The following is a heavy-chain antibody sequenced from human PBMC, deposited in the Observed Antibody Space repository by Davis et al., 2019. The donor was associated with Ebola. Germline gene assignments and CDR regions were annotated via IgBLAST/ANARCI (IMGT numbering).Heavy chain of an antibody. V-gene: IGHV3-53*01. CDR2: LYAGAGGST. CDR1: GFIVSANY. J-gene: IGHJ6*01. CDR3: TLLQEHL. Sequence: GESLKISCAPSGFIVSANYMTWVRQAPGKGLEWVSILYAGAGGSTYYADSVKGRFTISRDNSQNTLFMQMNSLHQGPIGLPPGTLLQEHLWG.